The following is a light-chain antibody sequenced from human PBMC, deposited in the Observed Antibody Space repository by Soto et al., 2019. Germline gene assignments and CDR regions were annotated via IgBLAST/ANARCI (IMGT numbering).Light chain of an antibody. V-gene: IGKV1-8*01. CDR3: YHYYSYPCT. CDR2: AAS. Sequence: AIRMTKSPSSFSSSTGDRVTITCRSSQGISSYLAWYQQKPGKAPKCLIYAASTLQSGVPSTFSGCGSGTDFTLAVSCLQSEDFAPYYCYHYYSYPCTFGQGTKVVIK. J-gene: IGKJ1*01. CDR1: QGISSY.